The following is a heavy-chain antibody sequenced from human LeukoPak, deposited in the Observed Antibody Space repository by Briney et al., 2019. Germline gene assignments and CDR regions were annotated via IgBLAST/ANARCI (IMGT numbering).Heavy chain of an antibody. D-gene: IGHD4-17*01. CDR1: GFTFSSYG. CDR3: AKSSTVTSFDY. J-gene: IGHJ4*02. Sequence: GRSLRLSCAASGFTFSSYGMHWVRQAPGKGLEWVAVISYDGSNKYYADSVKGRFTISRDNSKNTLYLQMNSLRAEDTAVYYCAKSSTVTSFDYWRQGTLVTVSS. V-gene: IGHV3-30*18. CDR2: ISYDGSNK.